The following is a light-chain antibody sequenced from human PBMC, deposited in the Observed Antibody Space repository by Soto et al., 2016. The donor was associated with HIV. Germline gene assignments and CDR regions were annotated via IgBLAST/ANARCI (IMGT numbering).Light chain of an antibody. CDR1: QDISRY. V-gene: IGKV1-33*01. J-gene: IGKJ3*01. Sequence: DIQMTQSPSSLSASVGDRVTITCQASQDISRYLNWYHQKPGQAPHVLISDASNLETGVPLRFSATGSGTDFTLTISGLHPEDIGTYYCQQYASPFFTFGPGTILDLK. CDR2: DAS. CDR3: QQYASPFFT.